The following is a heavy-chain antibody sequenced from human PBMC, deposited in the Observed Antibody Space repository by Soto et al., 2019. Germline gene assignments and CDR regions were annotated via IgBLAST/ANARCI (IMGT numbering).Heavy chain of an antibody. CDR3: ARDGGDAPPMNDAFDI. CDR2: IIPIFGTA. Sequence: QVQLVQSGAEVKKPGSSVKVSCKASGGTFSSYAISWVRQAPGQGLEWMGGIIPIFGTANYAQKFQGRVTINADESTSTAYMELRSLRSEDTDVYYCARDGGDAPPMNDAFDIWGQGTMVTVSS. CDR1: GGTFSSYA. D-gene: IGHD2-21*02. J-gene: IGHJ3*02. V-gene: IGHV1-69*01.